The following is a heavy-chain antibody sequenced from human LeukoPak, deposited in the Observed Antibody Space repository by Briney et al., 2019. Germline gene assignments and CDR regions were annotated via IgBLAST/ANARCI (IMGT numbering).Heavy chain of an antibody. CDR2: IYYSGST. J-gene: IGHJ4*02. V-gene: IGHV4-59*08. CDR1: GGSISSYY. Sequence: SETLSLTCTVSGGSISSYYWSWIRQPPGKGLEWIGYIYYSGSTNYNPSLKSRVTISVDTSKNQFSLKLSSVTAADTAVYYCARGHPGDPVDYWGQGTLVTVSS. D-gene: IGHD2-21*01. CDR3: ARGHPGDPVDY.